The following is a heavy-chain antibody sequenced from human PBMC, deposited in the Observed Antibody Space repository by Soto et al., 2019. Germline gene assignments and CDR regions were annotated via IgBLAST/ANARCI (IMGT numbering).Heavy chain of an antibody. CDR2: IIPIFGTA. Sequence: QVPLVQSGAEVKKPGSSVKVSCKASGGTFSSYAISWVRQAPGQGLEWMGGIIPIFGTANYAQKFQGRVTITADESTSTAYMELSSLRSEDTAVYYCARAYYYDSSGYSPETFDIWGQGTMVTVSS. CDR1: GGTFSSYA. J-gene: IGHJ3*02. D-gene: IGHD3-22*01. CDR3: ARAYYYDSSGYSPETFDI. V-gene: IGHV1-69*01.